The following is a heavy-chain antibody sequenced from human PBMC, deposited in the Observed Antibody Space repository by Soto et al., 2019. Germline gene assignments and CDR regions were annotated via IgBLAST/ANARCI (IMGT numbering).Heavy chain of an antibody. CDR3: ARGLTTSFHY. Sequence: ASVKVSCEASGYTFTSYGISWVRQAPGQGLEWMGWISTYNGNTNYAQKLQGRVTMTTVTSTSTAYMELRDLRSDDTAVYYCARGLTTSFHYWGQGTLVTVSS. CDR1: GYTFTSYG. CDR2: ISTYNGNT. D-gene: IGHD4-17*01. J-gene: IGHJ4*02. V-gene: IGHV1-18*01.